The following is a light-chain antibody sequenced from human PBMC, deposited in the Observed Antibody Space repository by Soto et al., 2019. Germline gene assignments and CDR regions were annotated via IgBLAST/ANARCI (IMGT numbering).Light chain of an antibody. J-gene: IGLJ1*01. CDR3: SSYTSSSTYV. Sequence: QSALTQPASVSGSPGQSITTSCTGTSSDVGGSNYVSWYQQHPGKAPKLIIFDVSHRPSGFSNRFSGSKSGNTASLTISGLQAEDEADYYCSSYTSSSTYVFGTGTKLTVL. V-gene: IGLV2-14*03. CDR2: DVS. CDR1: SSDVGGSNY.